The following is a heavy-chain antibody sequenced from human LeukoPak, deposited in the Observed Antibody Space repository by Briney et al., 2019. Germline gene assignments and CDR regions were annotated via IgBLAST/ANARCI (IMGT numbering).Heavy chain of an antibody. CDR2: ISYDGSNK. J-gene: IGHJ4*02. CDR3: AKFRSTMVRGAIDY. D-gene: IGHD3-10*01. Sequence: PGGSLRLSCAASGFTFSSYGTHWVRQAPGKGLEWVAVISYDGSNKYYADSVKGRFTISRDNSKNTLYLQMNSLRAEDTAVYYCAKFRSTMVRGAIDYWGQGTLVTVSS. CDR1: GFTFSSYG. V-gene: IGHV3-30*18.